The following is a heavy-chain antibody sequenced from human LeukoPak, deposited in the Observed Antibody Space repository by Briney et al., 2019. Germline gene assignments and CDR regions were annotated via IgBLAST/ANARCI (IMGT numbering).Heavy chain of an antibody. D-gene: IGHD3-16*01. CDR1: RYTFTTYW. V-gene: IGHV5-51*01. Sequence: VESLKISRKNSRYTFTTYWTAWVRPMPGKSLEWMGMIYAGDSDTRYSPSFQGHVTLSLEKCINTAYLQWSSLKAWDTAMYYCARGGVDAFDIWGQGTMVTVSS. J-gene: IGHJ3*02. CDR2: IYAGDSDT. CDR3: ARGGVDAFDI.